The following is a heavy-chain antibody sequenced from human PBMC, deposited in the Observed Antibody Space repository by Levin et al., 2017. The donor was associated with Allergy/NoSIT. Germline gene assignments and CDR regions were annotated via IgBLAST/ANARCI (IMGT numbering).Heavy chain of an antibody. D-gene: IGHD5-18*01. CDR3: ALGSNTAMVDY. CDR2: ISSSSSTI. V-gene: IGHV3-48*01. J-gene: IGHJ4*02. CDR1: GFTFSSYS. Sequence: GGSLRLSCAASGFTFSSYSMNWVRQAPGKGLEWVSYISSSSSTIYYADSVKGRFTISRDNAKNSLYLQMNSLRAEDTAVYYCALGSNTAMVDYWGQGPLVTVSS.